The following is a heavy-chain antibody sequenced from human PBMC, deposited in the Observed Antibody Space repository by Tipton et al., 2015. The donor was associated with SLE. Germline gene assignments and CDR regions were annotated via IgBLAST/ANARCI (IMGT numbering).Heavy chain of an antibody. CDR3: ARPNPGIAAASNDAFDI. J-gene: IGHJ3*02. Sequence: TLSLTYAVYGGSFSGYYWSWIRQPPGKGLEWIGEINHSGSTNYNPSLKSRVTLSVDTSKNQFSLKLSSVTAADTAVYYCARPNPGIAAASNDAFDIWGQGTMVTVSS. D-gene: IGHD6-13*01. V-gene: IGHV4-34*01. CDR2: INHSGST. CDR1: GGSFSGYY.